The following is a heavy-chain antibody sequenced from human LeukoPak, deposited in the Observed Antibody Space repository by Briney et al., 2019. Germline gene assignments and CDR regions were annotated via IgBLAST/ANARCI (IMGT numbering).Heavy chain of an antibody. CDR1: GFSLSSYE. CDR2: IGSSSRTK. V-gene: IGHV3-48*03. D-gene: IGHD6-13*01. J-gene: IGHJ6*02. CDR3: ARDLFIEVVEAAALHPNLTDHGYYSGLDV. Sequence: GGSLRLSCAASGFSLSSYEMNWVRQAPGEGLEWVSYIGSSSRTKYYADSVKGRFSISRDNAKNTLYLQMNSLRAEDTALYYCARDLFIEVVEAAALHPNLTDHGYYSGLDVWGQGTTVTVSS.